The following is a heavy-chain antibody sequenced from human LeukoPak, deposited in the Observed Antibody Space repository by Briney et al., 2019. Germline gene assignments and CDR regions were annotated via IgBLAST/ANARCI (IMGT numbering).Heavy chain of an antibody. CDR1: GYSFTSYW. CDR3: ARHGGVVIMEGYYYMDV. D-gene: IGHD3-3*01. CDR2: IYPGDSDT. J-gene: IGHJ6*03. Sequence: GESLKISCKGSGYSFTSYWIGWVRQMPGKGLEWMGIIYPGDSDTSYSPSFQGQVTISADKSISTAYLQWSSLKASDTAMYYCARHGGVVIMEGYYYMDVWGKGTTVTVSS. V-gene: IGHV5-51*01.